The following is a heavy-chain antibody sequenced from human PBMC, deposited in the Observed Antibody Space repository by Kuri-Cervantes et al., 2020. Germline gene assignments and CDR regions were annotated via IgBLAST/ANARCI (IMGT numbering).Heavy chain of an antibody. V-gene: IGHV1-8*01. D-gene: IGHD3-3*01. CDR2: MNPNSGNT. CDR1: GYTFTSYD. CDR3: AREHRIAIFGVVIRIRTHMDV. J-gene: IGHJ6*03. Sequence: ASVKVSCKASGYTFTSYDINWVRQATGQGLEWMGWMNPNSGNTGYAQKFQGRVTMTRNTSISTAYMELSSPRSEDTAVYYCAREHRIAIFGVVIRIRTHMDVWGKGTTVTVSS.